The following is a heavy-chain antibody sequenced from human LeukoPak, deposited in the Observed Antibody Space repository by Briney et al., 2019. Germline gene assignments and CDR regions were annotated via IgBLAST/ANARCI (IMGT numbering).Heavy chain of an antibody. CDR3: ARDSPMVRGVRWFYYGMDV. CDR2: ISYDGSNK. Sequence: QPGRSLRLSCAASGFTFSSYGMHWVRQAPGKGLEWVALISYDGSNKYYADSVKGRFTISRDNAKNSLYLQMNSLRAEDTAVYYCARDSPMVRGVRWFYYGMDVWGQGTTVTVSS. D-gene: IGHD3-10*01. V-gene: IGHV3-30*03. CDR1: GFTFSSYG. J-gene: IGHJ6*02.